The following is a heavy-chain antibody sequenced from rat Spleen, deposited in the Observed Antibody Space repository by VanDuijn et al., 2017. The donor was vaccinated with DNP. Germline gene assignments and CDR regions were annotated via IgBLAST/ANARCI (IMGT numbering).Heavy chain of an antibody. D-gene: IGHD1-9*01. J-gene: IGHJ4*01. V-gene: IGHV5-27*01. Sequence: EVQLVESGGGLVQPGRSLKLSCAASGFTFSNYDMAWVRQAPTKGLEWVASISTSGGSTYYRDSVKGRFTVSRDNAKSTLYLQMDSLRSEDTATYYCATKGYYGYNSYAMDAWGQGTSVTVSS. CDR1: GFTFSNYD. CDR3: ATKGYYGYNSYAMDA. CDR2: ISTSGGST.